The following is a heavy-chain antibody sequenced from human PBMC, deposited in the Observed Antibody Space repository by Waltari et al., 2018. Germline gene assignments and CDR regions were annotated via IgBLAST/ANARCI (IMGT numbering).Heavy chain of an antibody. D-gene: IGHD1-26*01. V-gene: IGHV1-2*06. J-gene: IGHJ4*02. Sequence: QVQLVQSGAEVTKPGASVKVSCKASGYTFTGYYMHWVRQAPGQGLEWMGRINPNSGGTNYAQKFQGRVTMTRDTSISTAYMELSRLRSDDTAVYYCAREFWSSGSYYFIWGQGTLVTVSS. CDR3: AREFWSSGSYYFI. CDR2: INPNSGGT. CDR1: GYTFTGYY.